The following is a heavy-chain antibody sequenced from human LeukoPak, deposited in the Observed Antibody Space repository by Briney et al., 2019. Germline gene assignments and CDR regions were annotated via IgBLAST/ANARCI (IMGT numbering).Heavy chain of an antibody. D-gene: IGHD2-2*01. CDR2: ISAYNGNT. Sequence: ASEKVSCKASGDTFTSYGISWVRQAPGQGLEWMGWISAYNGNTNYAQKLQGRVTMTTDTSTSTAYMELRSLRSDDTAVYYCARDSTVVVPAALLYWAQGTLVTVSS. V-gene: IGHV1-18*01. J-gene: IGHJ4*01. CDR3: ARDSTVVVPAALLY. CDR1: GDTFTSYG.